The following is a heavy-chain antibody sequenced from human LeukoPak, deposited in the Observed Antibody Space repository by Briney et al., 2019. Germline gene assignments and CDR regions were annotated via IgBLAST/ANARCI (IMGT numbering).Heavy chain of an antibody. CDR3: ARDSIAPTFDYYMDV. D-gene: IGHD2/OR15-2a*01. J-gene: IGHJ6*03. CDR1: GFTFSSYS. CDR2: ISSSSSTI. V-gene: IGHV3-48*01. Sequence: GVLRLSCAASGFTFSSYSMNWVRQAPGKGLEWVSYISSSSSTIYYADSVKGRFTISRDNAKNSLYLQMNSLRAEDTAVYYCARDSIAPTFDYYMDVWGKGTTVTVSS.